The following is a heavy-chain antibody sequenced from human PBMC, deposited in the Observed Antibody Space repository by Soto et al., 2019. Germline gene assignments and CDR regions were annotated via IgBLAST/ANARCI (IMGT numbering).Heavy chain of an antibody. CDR3: ARRNTAMACPRCYYFDY. V-gene: IGHV1-2*02. Sequence: ASVKVSCEASGYTFTGYYMHWVRQAPRQGLEWMGWINPNSGGTNDAQDFQGRGTMTRDTSISTAYMELSRLRSDETAVYYCARRNTAMACPRCYYFDYWGQGTLVTVSS. CDR1: GYTFTGYY. D-gene: IGHD5-18*01. J-gene: IGHJ4*02. CDR2: INPNSGGT.